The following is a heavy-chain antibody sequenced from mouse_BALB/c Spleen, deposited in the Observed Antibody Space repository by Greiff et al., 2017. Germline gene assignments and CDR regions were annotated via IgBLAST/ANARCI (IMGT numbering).Heavy chain of an antibody. Sequence: EVKVVESGGGLVQPGGSLKLSCAASGFTFSSYGMSWVRQTPDKRLELVATINSNGGSTYYPDSVKGRFTISRDNAKNTLYLQMSSLKSEDTAMYYCARDDDYGYAMDYWGQGTSVTVSS. V-gene: IGHV5-6-3*01. CDR1: GFTFSSYG. CDR2: INSNGGST. CDR3: ARDDDYGYAMDY. D-gene: IGHD2-4*01. J-gene: IGHJ4*01.